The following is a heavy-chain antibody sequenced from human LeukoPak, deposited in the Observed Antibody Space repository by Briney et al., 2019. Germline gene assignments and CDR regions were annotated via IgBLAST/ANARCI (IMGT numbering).Heavy chain of an antibody. CDR2: IYYSGST. D-gene: IGHD3-22*01. CDR1: GGSISSYY. Sequence: PETLSLTCNVSGGSISSYYWSWIRQPPGKGLEWIGYIYYSGSTNYNPSLKSRVTISVDTSKNQFSLKLSSVTAADTAVYYCARGDYDSSGYYPYYYYYGMDVWGQGTTVTVSS. J-gene: IGHJ6*02. CDR3: ARGDYDSSGYYPYYYYYGMDV. V-gene: IGHV4-59*01.